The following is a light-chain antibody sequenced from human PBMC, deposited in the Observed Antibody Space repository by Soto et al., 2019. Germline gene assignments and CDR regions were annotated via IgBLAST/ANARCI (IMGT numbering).Light chain of an antibody. J-gene: IGKJ4*02. Sequence: EFVLTQPPGTLSLSPGGRATLSCRASQTVGNNYLAWYQQKPGQAPRLLIYDASSRATGIPDRFSGGGSGTDFTRTISRLEPEDFAVYYCQQFSSYPLTFAGGTKVDIK. CDR2: DAS. CDR3: QQFSSYPLT. CDR1: QTVGNNY. V-gene: IGKV3-20*01.